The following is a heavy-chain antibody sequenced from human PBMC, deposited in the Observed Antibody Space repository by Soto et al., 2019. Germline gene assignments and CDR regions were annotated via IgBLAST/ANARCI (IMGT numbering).Heavy chain of an antibody. Sequence: PGGSLTLSCAASVFTFSIYSMNWVRQAPGKGLEWVSSISSSSSYIYYADSVKGRFTISRDNAKNSLYLQMNSLSAEDTAVYYCARDLSRGWSWDAIDLGWFDPWGQGTLVTVSS. CDR1: VFTFSIYS. CDR3: ARDLSRGWSWDAIDLGWFDP. D-gene: IGHD6-19*01. CDR2: ISSSSSYI. J-gene: IGHJ5*02. V-gene: IGHV3-21*01.